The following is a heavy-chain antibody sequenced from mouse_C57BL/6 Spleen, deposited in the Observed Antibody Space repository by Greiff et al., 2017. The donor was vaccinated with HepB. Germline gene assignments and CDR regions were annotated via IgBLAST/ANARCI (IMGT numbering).Heavy chain of an antibody. V-gene: IGHV1-80*01. J-gene: IGHJ2*01. CDR3: ARRYYGSYFDY. CDR2: IYPGDGDT. Sequence: QVQLKESGAELVKPGASVKISCKASGYAFSSYWMNWVKQRPGKGLEWIGQIYPGDGDTNYNGKFKGKATLTADKSSSTAYMQLSSLTSEDSAVYFCARRYYGSYFDYWGQGTTLTVSS. D-gene: IGHD1-1*01. CDR1: GYAFSSYW.